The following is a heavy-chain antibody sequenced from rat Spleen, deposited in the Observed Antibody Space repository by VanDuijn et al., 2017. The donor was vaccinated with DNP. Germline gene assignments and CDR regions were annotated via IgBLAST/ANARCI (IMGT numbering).Heavy chain of an antibody. V-gene: IGHV5-27*01. CDR1: GFSFSNYY. CDR2: ITSGSGTT. J-gene: IGHJ3*01. Sequence: EVQLVESGGGLVQPGRSLKLSCAASGFSFSNYYMAWVRQVPGKGLEWIASITSGSGTTSYPDSVKGRFTISRDDAKDTLSLQMNSLRSEDTATYYCTTGLNWFGYWGQGTLVTVSS. CDR3: TTGLNWFGY.